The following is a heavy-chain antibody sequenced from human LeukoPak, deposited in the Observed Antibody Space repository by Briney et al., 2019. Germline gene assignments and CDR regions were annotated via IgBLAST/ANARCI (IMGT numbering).Heavy chain of an antibody. CDR2: IKRKSDGGTT. Sequence: GGSLRLSCAASGFSFNNAWMSWVRQAPGKGLEWVGHIKRKSDGGTTDYGAPVQGRFTISRDDSKNTLYIQMNNLEVEDTAVYFCTTEGSIYGNHALDIWGQGTMVTVSS. CDR1: GFSFNNAW. D-gene: IGHD3-10*01. V-gene: IGHV3-15*01. CDR3: TTEGSIYGNHALDI. J-gene: IGHJ3*02.